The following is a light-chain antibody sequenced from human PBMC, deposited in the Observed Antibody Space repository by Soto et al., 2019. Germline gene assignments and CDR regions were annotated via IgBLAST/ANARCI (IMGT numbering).Light chain of an antibody. V-gene: IGLV1-40*01. Sequence: QSVLTQPPSVSGAPGPRVTISCTGGSSNIGAGYEVQWYQQLPGRAPKLLIYGNNNRPSGVPERFSGSNSGTSASLAISGLQAEDESDYYCQSFDSSLSAYVFGTGTKLTVL. J-gene: IGLJ1*01. CDR2: GNN. CDR3: QSFDSSLSAYV. CDR1: SSNIGAGYE.